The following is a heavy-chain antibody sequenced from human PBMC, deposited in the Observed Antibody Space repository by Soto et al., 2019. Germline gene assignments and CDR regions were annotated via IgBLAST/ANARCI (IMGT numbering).Heavy chain of an antibody. CDR2: IYYSGST. V-gene: IGHV4-59*01. Sequence: PSETLSLTCTVSGGSISSYYWSWIRQPPEKGLEWIGYIYYSGSTNYNPSLKSRVTISVDTSKNQFSLKLSSVTAADTAVYYCARAYGGNCDYWGQGTLVTVSS. J-gene: IGHJ4*02. D-gene: IGHD2-15*01. CDR3: ARAYGGNCDY. CDR1: GGSISSYY.